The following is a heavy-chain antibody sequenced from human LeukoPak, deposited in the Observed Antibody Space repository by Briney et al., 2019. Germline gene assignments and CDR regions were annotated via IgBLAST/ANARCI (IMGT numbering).Heavy chain of an antibody. J-gene: IGHJ4*02. CDR2: LSHTGVT. V-gene: IGHV4-38-2*02. D-gene: IGHD3-10*01. CDR1: GSSITSVSY. Sequence: SENLSLTCSVSGSSITSVSYWAWIRQAPEKGLEWVGSLSHTGVTYYNPSLTSRLSTSVDTSNNRFSLTLRSVTAADTAVYYCARVGSSNSHYDHWGPGTLVTVSS. CDR3: ARVGSSNSHYDH.